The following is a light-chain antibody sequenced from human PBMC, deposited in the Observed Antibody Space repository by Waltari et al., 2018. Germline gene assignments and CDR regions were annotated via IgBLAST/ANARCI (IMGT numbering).Light chain of an antibody. Sequence: EIVLTQSPATLSLSPGETATLSCRASQSVGTYLAWYQQKPGQAPRLLIYDASNRATGIPDRFRGSGSGTDFTLTIDSLEPEDFALYYCQQRSSWTPHTFGQGARLVIK. CDR1: QSVGTY. V-gene: IGKV3-11*01. CDR3: QQRSSWTPHT. CDR2: DAS. J-gene: IGKJ2*01.